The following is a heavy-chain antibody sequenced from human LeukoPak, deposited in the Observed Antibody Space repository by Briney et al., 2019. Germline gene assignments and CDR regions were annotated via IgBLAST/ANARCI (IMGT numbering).Heavy chain of an antibody. CDR1: RYTFTGYY. CDR2: INPNSGGT. CDR3: ARYSGYEFYYDY. Sequence: GASVKVSCKASRYTFTGYYMHWVRQAPGQGLEWMGWINPNSGGTNYAQKFQGRVTMTRDTSISTAYMELSRLRSDDTAVYYCARYSGYEFYYDYWGQGTLVTVSS. D-gene: IGHD5-12*01. V-gene: IGHV1-2*02. J-gene: IGHJ4*02.